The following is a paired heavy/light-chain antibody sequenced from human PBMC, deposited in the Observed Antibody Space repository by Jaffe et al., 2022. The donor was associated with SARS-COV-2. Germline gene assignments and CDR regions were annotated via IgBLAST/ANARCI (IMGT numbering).Heavy chain of an antibody. CDR1: GFTFSSYS. V-gene: IGHV3-48*01. D-gene: IGHD3-9*01. J-gene: IGHJ6*03. CDR3: ARRDDTYSYMDV. Sequence: EVQLVESGGGLVQPGGSLRLSCAASGFTFSSYSMNWVRQAPGKGLEWISYIGSSSSAIYYADSVKGRFTISRDNAKNSLYLQMHSLRVDDTAIYYCARRDDTYSYMDVWGKGTTVTVSS. CDR2: IGSSSSAI.
Light chain of an antibody. CDR3: QVWDSSIVV. Sequence: SYELTQPLSVSVALGQTARITCGGNNIGSKNVHWYQQKPGQAPVLVIYRDSNRPSGIPERFSGSNSGNTATLTISRAQAGDEADYYCQVWDSSIVVFGGGTKLTVL. CDR2: RDS. V-gene: IGLV3-9*01. CDR1: NIGSKN. J-gene: IGLJ2*01.